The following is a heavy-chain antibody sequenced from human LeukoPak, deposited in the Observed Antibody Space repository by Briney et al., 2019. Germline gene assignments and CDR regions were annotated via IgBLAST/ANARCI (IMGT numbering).Heavy chain of an antibody. J-gene: IGHJ5*02. CDR1: GFTFSNYW. V-gene: IGHV3-74*01. CDR3: ASLYGSGPNWFDP. Sequence: GGSLRLSCAASGFTFSNYWMHWVRQVPGKGRVWVSRINDDGSATFYADSVKGRFTISRDNAKNTLFLQINSLRAEDTAVYYCASLYGSGPNWFDPWGQGTLVTVSS. CDR2: INDDGSAT. D-gene: IGHD3-10*01.